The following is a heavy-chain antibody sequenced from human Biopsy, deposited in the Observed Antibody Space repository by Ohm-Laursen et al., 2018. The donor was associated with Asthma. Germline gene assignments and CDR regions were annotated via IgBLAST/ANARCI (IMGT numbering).Heavy chain of an antibody. CDR1: GFSFSNFA. CDR3: VRDGTDDAFDI. D-gene: IGHD1-1*01. CDR2: ISKDASTQ. Sequence: SLRLSCSAFGFSFSNFAIHWVRQAPGKGLEWVGVISKDASTQDYADSVKGQFTMARDNSKNTLDLQMNSLREEDTAVYYCVRDGTDDAFDIWGQGTVVSVSS. J-gene: IGHJ3*02. V-gene: IGHV3-30*01.